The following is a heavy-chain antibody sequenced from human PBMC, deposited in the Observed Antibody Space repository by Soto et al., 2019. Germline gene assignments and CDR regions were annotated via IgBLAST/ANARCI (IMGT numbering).Heavy chain of an antibody. J-gene: IGHJ3*02. V-gene: IGHV3-21*01. Sequence: EVQLVESGGGLVKPGGSLRLSCAASGFTFSGYSMNWVRQAPGKGLEWVSSISSSSSYIYYADSVKGRFTISRDNAKNSLYLQMNSLRAEDTAVYYCARDSSYCISTSCYSDAFDIWGQGTMVTVSS. CDR1: GFTFSGYS. D-gene: IGHD2-2*01. CDR2: ISSSSSYI. CDR3: ARDSSYCISTSCYSDAFDI.